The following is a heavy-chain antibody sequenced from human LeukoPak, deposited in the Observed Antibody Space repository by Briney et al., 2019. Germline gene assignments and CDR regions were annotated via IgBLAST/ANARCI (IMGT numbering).Heavy chain of an antibody. CDR2: ISAYNGNT. CDR3: AREMLYSPWGDY. J-gene: IGHJ4*02. D-gene: IGHD2-8*01. CDR1: GYTFTSYG. V-gene: IGHV1-18*01. Sequence: ASVTVSCTASGYTFTSYGISWVRPAPGQGLEWMGWISAYNGNTNYAQKLQGRVTMTTDTSTSTAYMELRSLRSDDTAVYYCAREMLYSPWGDYWGQGTLVTVSS.